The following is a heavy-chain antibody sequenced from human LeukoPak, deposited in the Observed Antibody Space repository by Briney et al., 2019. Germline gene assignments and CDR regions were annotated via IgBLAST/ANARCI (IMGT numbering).Heavy chain of an antibody. V-gene: IGHV4-61*08. CDR1: GGSISSGGYY. CDR3: ARAWASYYDFWSGYYQYGDSSWYYFDY. D-gene: IGHD3-3*01. J-gene: IGHJ4*02. CDR2: IYYSGST. Sequence: SETLSLTCTVSGGSISSGGYYWSWLRQPPGKGLEWIGYIYYSGSTNYNPSLKSRVTISVDTSKNQFFLKLSSVTAADTAVYYCARAWASYYDFWSGYYQYGDSSWYYFDYWGQGTLVTVSS.